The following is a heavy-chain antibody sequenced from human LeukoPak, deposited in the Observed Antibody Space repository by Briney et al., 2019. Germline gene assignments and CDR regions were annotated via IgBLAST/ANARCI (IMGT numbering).Heavy chain of an antibody. Sequence: SVKVSCKASGGTFNSYAISWVRQAPGQGLEWMGGIIPIFGTANYAQKFQGRVTITADESTSTAYMDLTSLRSEDTAVYYCARAPNFYDSSGYLLSLDYWGQGALVTVSS. J-gene: IGHJ4*02. V-gene: IGHV1-69*13. CDR1: GGTFNSYA. CDR2: IIPIFGTA. CDR3: ARAPNFYDSSGYLLSLDY. D-gene: IGHD3-22*01.